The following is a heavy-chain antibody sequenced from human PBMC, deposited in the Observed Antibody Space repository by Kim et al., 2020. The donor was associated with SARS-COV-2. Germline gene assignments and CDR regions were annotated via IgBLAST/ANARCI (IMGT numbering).Heavy chain of an antibody. V-gene: IGHV3-33*01. CDR2: SNK. D-gene: IGHD2-15*01. J-gene: IGHJ4*02. Sequence: SNKNDADSVNGRFTSSRDNSKNTLDLQMNSLRAEDTAVYYCAREDMVAPDYWGQGTLVTVSS. CDR3: AREDMVAPDY.